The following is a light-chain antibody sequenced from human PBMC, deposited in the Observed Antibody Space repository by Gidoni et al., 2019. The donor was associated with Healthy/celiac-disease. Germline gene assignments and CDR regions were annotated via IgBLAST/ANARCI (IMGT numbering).Light chain of an antibody. Sequence: ETVLTQSPATLSLSPVERATLSCRDSQSVSSSYLAWYQQKPGQAPRLLIYGASSRDTGIPDRFSGSGSGTDFTLTISRLEPEDFAVYYCQQYGSSPWTFGQGTKVEIK. CDR2: GAS. V-gene: IGKV3-20*01. CDR3: QQYGSSPWT. J-gene: IGKJ1*01. CDR1: QSVSSSY.